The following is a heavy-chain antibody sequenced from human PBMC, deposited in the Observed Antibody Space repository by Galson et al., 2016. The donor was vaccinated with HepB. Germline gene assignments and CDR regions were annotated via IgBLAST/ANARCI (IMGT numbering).Heavy chain of an antibody. CDR2: IYYRARWYN. CDR1: GDSVSSNSAA. Sequence: CAISGDSVSSNSAAWNWLRQSPSRGLEWLGRIYYRARWYNDYAVSVKSRITINPDTSKNQFSLHLNSVTPEDTAVYYCARGVRFGSLDYWGQGTLVTVSS. J-gene: IGHJ4*02. V-gene: IGHV6-1*01. D-gene: IGHD3-10*01. CDR3: ARGVRFGSLDY.